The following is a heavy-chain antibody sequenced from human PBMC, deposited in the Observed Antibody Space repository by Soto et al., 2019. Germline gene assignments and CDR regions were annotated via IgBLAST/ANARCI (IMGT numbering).Heavy chain of an antibody. Sequence: GGSLRLSCAASGFSFNFYVMTWVRQAPGKGLEWVSGMSGSGGHIYYADSVKGRFTVSRDNSNSTLYLQMNSLRAEDTAVYYCARAVTQYFDSWGQGSLVTVSS. V-gene: IGHV3-23*01. CDR2: MSGSGGHI. CDR3: ARAVTQYFDS. J-gene: IGHJ4*02. D-gene: IGHD4-4*01. CDR1: GFSFNFYV.